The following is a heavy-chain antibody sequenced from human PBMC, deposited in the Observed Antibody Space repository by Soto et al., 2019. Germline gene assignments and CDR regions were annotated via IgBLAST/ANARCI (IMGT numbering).Heavy chain of an antibody. Sequence: GGSLRLSCAASGFTFSSYSMNWVRQAPGKGLEWVSYISSSSSTIYYADSVKGRFTISRDNAKNSLYLQMNSLRDEDTGVYYCAREWNPLNWFDPWGQGTLVTVSS. D-gene: IGHD1-1*01. J-gene: IGHJ5*02. CDR1: GFTFSSYS. CDR2: ISSSSSTI. CDR3: AREWNPLNWFDP. V-gene: IGHV3-48*02.